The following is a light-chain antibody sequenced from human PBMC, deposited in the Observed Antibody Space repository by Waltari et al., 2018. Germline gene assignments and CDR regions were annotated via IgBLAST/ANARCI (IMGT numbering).Light chain of an antibody. J-gene: IGLJ2*01. V-gene: IGLV3-25*03. CDR1: ALPKQY. CDR3: QSADSSGTYVV. Sequence: SHELTQPPSVSVSPGQTATITCSGDALPKQYAYWYQQKPGQAPLLLIYQDTNRPSQSTDLLSGPSSGTTVTLTISGVQAEDEADYYCQSADSSGTYVVFGGGTKLTVL. CDR2: QDT.